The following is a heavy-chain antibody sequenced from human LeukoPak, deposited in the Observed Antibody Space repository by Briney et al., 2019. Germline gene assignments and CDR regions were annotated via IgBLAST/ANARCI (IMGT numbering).Heavy chain of an antibody. Sequence: GGSLRLSCAASGFTFSSYSMNWVRQAPGKGLEWVSSISSSSSYIYYADSVKGRFTISRDNAKNSLYLQMNSLRAEDTAVYYCARDRLRYQLLPGVVNDYWGQGTLVTVSS. V-gene: IGHV3-21*01. CDR3: ARDRLRYQLLPGVVNDY. D-gene: IGHD2-2*01. CDR2: ISSSSSYI. CDR1: GFTFSSYS. J-gene: IGHJ4*02.